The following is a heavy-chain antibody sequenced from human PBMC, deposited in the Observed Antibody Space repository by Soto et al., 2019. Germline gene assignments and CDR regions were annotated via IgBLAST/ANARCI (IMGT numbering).Heavy chain of an antibody. CDR3: ARYKYYYDRSGYYGSDAFDI. CDR2: IIPIFGTA. CDR1: GGTFSSYA. V-gene: IGHV1-69*06. D-gene: IGHD3-22*01. J-gene: IGHJ3*02. Sequence: SVKFSCKAAGGTFSSYAISWVRQAPGQGLDCMGGIIPIFGTANYAQKFQGRVTITADKSTSTAYMELSSLRSEDTAVYDCARYKYYYDRSGYYGSDAFDILGQVAMVTV.